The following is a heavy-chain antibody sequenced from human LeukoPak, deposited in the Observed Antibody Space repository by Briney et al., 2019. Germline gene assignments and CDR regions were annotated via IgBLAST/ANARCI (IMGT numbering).Heavy chain of an antibody. J-gene: IGHJ3*02. CDR1: VFTFSRYS. Sequence: GGSLRLSCAASVFTFSRYSMNWVRQAPGKGLEWVSAISGSGGSTHYADFVKGRFTLSRDNSKNTLYLQMNSLRAEDTAVYYCTKHPATYYFDTSGASRAFDIWGQGTMVTVSS. CDR2: ISGSGGST. D-gene: IGHD3-22*01. CDR3: TKHPATYYFDTSGASRAFDI. V-gene: IGHV3-23*01.